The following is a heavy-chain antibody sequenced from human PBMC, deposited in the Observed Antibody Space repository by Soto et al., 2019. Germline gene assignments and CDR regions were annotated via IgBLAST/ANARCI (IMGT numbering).Heavy chain of an antibody. CDR1: GSTSLSYS. CDR3: AREKWGSGFRWLDP. D-gene: IGHD6-19*01. J-gene: IGHJ5*02. CDR2: INVGNGNT. Sequence: ASVQVSCPASGSTSLSYSMHWVRQANGQRLEWMGWINVGNGNTKYSQNFQGRVTINQDTSASTAYMELSSLTSEDTAVYYCAREKWGSGFRWLDPWGQGTLVTVSS. V-gene: IGHV1-3*01.